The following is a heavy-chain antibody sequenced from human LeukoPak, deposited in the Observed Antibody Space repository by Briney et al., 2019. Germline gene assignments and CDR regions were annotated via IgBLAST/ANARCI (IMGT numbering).Heavy chain of an antibody. CDR2: ISSSSSYI. J-gene: IGHJ4*02. V-gene: IGHV3-21*01. Sequence: GGSLRLSCTASGFTFSGYSMNWVRQAPGKGLEWVSSISSSSSYIYYADSVKGRFTISRDNAKNSLYLQMNSLRAEDTAVYYCARGLYEQQLVSDYWGQGTLVTVSS. CDR3: ARGLYEQQLVSDY. CDR1: GFTFSGYS. D-gene: IGHD6-13*01.